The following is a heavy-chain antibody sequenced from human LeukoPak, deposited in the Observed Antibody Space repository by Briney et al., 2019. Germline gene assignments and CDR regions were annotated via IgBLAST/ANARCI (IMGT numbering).Heavy chain of an antibody. Sequence: SETLSLTCTVSGGSISSYYWSWIRQPPGKGLEWIGNIYYSGSTNYNPSLKSRVTISLDTSKKQFSLKLSSVTAADTAVYYCARAPGYSYGTGGYYSDYWGQGTLVTVSS. V-gene: IGHV4-59*01. CDR1: GGSISSYY. CDR3: ARAPGYSYGTGGYYSDY. J-gene: IGHJ4*02. CDR2: IYYSGST. D-gene: IGHD5-18*01.